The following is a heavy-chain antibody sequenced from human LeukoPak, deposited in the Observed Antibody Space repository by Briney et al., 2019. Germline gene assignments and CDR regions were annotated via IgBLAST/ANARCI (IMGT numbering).Heavy chain of an antibody. V-gene: IGHV4-34*01. CDR3: ARGGRGIQLWKYFDY. CDR2: INHSGST. CDR1: GGSFSGYY. D-gene: IGHD5-18*01. J-gene: IGHJ4*02. Sequence: PSETLSLTCAVYGGSFSGYYWSWIRQPPGKGLEWIGEINHSGSTNYNPSLKSRVTISVDTSKNQFSLKLSSVTAADTAVYYCARGGRGIQLWKYFDYWGQGTLVTVSS.